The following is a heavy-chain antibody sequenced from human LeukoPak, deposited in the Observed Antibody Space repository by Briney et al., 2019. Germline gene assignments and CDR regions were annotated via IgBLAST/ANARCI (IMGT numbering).Heavy chain of an antibody. CDR3: ASLGGTRNYYVDF. CDR2: IYYSGST. Sequence: PSETLSLTCTVSGGSISSSSYYWGWIRQPPGKGLEWIGSIYYSGSTYYNPSLKSRVTISVDTSKNQFSLKLSSVTAADTALYYCASLGGTRNYYVDFWGQGTLVTVSS. D-gene: IGHD1-7*01. V-gene: IGHV4-39*01. J-gene: IGHJ4*02. CDR1: GGSISSSSYY.